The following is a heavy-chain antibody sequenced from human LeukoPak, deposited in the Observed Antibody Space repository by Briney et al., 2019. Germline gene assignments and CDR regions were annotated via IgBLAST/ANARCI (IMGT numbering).Heavy chain of an antibody. D-gene: IGHD6-19*01. CDR2: IYYSGST. Sequence: PSETLSLTCTVSGGSISSYYWSWIRQPPGKGLEWIGYIYYSGSTNYNPSLKSRVTISVDTSKNQFSLKLSSVTAADTAVYYCAAERGMFGGWYVLWGQGTLVTVSS. CDR3: AAERGMFGGWYVL. V-gene: IGHV4-59*08. J-gene: IGHJ4*02. CDR1: GGSISSYY.